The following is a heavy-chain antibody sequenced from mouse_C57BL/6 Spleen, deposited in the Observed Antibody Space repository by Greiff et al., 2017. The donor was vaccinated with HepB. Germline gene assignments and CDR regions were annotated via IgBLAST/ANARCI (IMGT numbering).Heavy chain of an antibody. CDR3: ARGELGFDV. V-gene: IGHV5-16*01. J-gene: IGHJ1*03. CDR1: GFTFSDYY. CDR2: INYDGSST. Sequence: EVMLVESEGGLVQPGSSMKLSCTASGFTFSDYYMAWVRQVPEKGLEWVANINYDGSSTYYLDSLKSRFIISRDNAKNILYLQMSSLKSEDTATYYCARGELGFDVWGTGTTVTVSS. D-gene: IGHD4-1*01.